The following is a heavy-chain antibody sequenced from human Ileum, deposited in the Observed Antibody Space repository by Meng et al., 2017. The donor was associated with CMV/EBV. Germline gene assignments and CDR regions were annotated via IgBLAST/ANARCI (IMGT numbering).Heavy chain of an antibody. CDR1: GASIKNYN. Sequence: HVHIKQSGPGLVTPSQTLSLTCIVSGASIKNYNWNWVRQPAGQGLEWIGLIQVIGHTVYNPSLKSRVTVSLDASKSQFSLTLNSVTAADTATYYCAGSRPGGGACDYWGQGILVTVSS. V-gene: IGHV4-4*07. CDR3: AGSRPGGGACDY. CDR2: IQVIGHT. D-gene: IGHD3-16*01. J-gene: IGHJ4*02.